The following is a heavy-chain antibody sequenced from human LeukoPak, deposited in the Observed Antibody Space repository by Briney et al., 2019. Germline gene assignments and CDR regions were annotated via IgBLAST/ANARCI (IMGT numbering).Heavy chain of an antibody. D-gene: IGHD5-24*01. CDR2: ISGGSAI. CDR1: GFTLSDYY. CDR3: ARTQDGYNRLDY. Sequence: GGSLRLSCAASGFTLSDYYMRWIRQAPGKGLERVSYISGGSAIWYADSVKGRFTISRDNAKNSLYLQMNRLRAEDTAVYYCARTQDGYNRLDYWGQGTLVTVSS. V-gene: IGHV3-11*01. J-gene: IGHJ4*02.